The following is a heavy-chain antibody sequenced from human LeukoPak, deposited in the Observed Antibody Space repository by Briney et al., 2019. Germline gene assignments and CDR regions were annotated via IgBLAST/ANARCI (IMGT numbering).Heavy chain of an antibody. V-gene: IGHV6-1*01. CDR2: AYYRSKWYN. D-gene: IGHD2-15*01. CDR1: GDSVSTNSAA. Sequence: SQTLSLTCAISGDSVSTNSAAWNWIRQSPSRGLEWLGRAYYRSKWYNDYAVSVKSRIAINPDTSKNQFPLQLNSVTPEDTAVYYCARDMGVFSKWSKYDSWGQGTLVTVSS. CDR3: ARDMGVFSKWSKYDS. J-gene: IGHJ4*02.